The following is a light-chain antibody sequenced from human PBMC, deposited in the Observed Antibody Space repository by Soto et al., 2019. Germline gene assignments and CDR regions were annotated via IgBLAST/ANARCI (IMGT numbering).Light chain of an antibody. J-gene: IGLJ1*01. CDR3: SSYAGSNTFV. CDR1: SSDVGGYNL. CDR2: EVN. V-gene: IGLV2-8*01. Sequence: QSALTQPPSASGSPGQSVTISCTGTSSDVGGYNLVSWYQQHPGEAPKLMISEVNERPSGVPDPFTGAKSGNTASLTVSGLRNEDEAYYYCSSYAGSNTFVYGTGTKLTVL.